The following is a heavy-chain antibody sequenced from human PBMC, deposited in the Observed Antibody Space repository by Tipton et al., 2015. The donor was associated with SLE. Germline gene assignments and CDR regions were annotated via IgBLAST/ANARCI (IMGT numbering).Heavy chain of an antibody. Sequence: SLRLSCAASGFTFSSYSMNWVRQAPGKGLEWVSYISSSSSTIYYADSVKGRFTISRDNAKNSLYLQMNSLRAEDTAVYYCARDLKGRVGIVDYWGQGTLVTVSS. V-gene: IGHV3-48*01. D-gene: IGHD2-21*01. CDR3: ARDLKGRVGIVDY. CDR1: GFTFSSYS. J-gene: IGHJ4*02. CDR2: ISSSSSTI.